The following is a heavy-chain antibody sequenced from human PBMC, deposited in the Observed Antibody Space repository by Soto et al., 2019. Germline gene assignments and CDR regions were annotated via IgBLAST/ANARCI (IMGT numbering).Heavy chain of an antibody. J-gene: IGHJ3*02. V-gene: IGHV1-2*04. CDR2: INPNSGGT. CDR1: GYTFSGYY. Sequence: GASVKVSCKASGYTFSGYYMHWVRQAPGQGLEGMGWINPNSGGTNYAQKFQGWVTMTRDTSISTAYMELSRLRSDDTAVYYCARGGAYCSGGSCKRHDAFDIWGQGTMVTVSS. D-gene: IGHD2-15*01. CDR3: ARGGAYCSGGSCKRHDAFDI.